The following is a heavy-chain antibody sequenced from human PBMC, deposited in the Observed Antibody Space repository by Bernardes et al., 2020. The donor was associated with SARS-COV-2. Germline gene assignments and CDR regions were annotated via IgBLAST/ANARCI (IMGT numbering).Heavy chain of an antibody. Sequence: GGSLRLSCAASGFTFSDYYMSWIRQAPGKGLEWVSYISSSGSTIYYADSVKGRFTISRDNAKNSLYLQMNSLRAEDTAVYYCARERLRREGRYYYYGMDVWGQGTTVTVSS. CDR1: GFTFSDYY. CDR3: ARERLRREGRYYYYGMDV. V-gene: IGHV3-11*01. D-gene: IGHD5-12*01. CDR2: ISSSGSTI. J-gene: IGHJ6*02.